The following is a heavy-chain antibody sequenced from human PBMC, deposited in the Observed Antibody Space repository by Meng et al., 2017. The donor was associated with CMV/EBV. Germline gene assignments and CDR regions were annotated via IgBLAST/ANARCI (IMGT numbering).Heavy chain of an antibody. CDR3: ARVVETGTTEDAFDI. V-gene: IGHV1-2*02. D-gene: IGHD1-1*01. CDR1: GYTFTGYY. J-gene: IGHJ3*02. Sequence: ASVKVSCKASGYTFTGYYMHWVRQAPGQGLEWMGWINPNSGGTNYAQKFQGMVTMTRDTSISTAYMELSRLRSDDTAVYYCARVVETGTTEDAFDIWGQGTMVTVSS. CDR2: INPNSGGT.